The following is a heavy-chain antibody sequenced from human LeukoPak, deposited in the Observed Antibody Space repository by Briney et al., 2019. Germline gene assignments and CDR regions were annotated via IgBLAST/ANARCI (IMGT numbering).Heavy chain of an antibody. V-gene: IGHV4-61*05. Sequence: SETLSLTCTVSGGSISSSSYYWGWIRQPPGKGLEWIGYIYYSGRTDYSPSLKSRVTISVDRSKNQFSLKLSSVTAADTAVYYCARSGWEPTVDYWGQGTLVTVSS. J-gene: IGHJ4*02. CDR2: IYYSGRT. D-gene: IGHD1-26*01. CDR1: GGSISSSSYY. CDR3: ARSGWEPTVDY.